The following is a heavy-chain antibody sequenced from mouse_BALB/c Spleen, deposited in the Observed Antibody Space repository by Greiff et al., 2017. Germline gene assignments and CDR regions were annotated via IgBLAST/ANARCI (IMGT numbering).Heavy chain of an antibody. Sequence: DVKLQESGGGLVKPGGSLKLSCAASGFAFSSYDMSWVRQTPEKRLEWVAYISSGGGSTYYPDTVKGRFTISRDNAKNTLYLQMSSLKSEDTAMYYCARGGTWFAYWGQGTLVTVSA. J-gene: IGHJ3*01. CDR2: ISSGGGST. CDR1: GFAFSSYD. CDR3: ARGGTWFAY. V-gene: IGHV5-12-1*01.